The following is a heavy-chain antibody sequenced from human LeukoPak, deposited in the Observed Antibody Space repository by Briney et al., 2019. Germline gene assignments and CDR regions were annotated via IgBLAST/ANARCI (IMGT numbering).Heavy chain of an antibody. V-gene: IGHV1-18*01. J-gene: IGHJ4*02. Sequence: ASVTVSCKASGYTFTSYGISWVRQAPGQGLEWMGWISAYNGNTNYAQKLQGRVTITTDTSTSTAYMELRSLRSDDTAVHYCARECGGSEWLTAVDYWGQGTLVTVSS. CDR3: ARECGGSEWLTAVDY. CDR2: ISAYNGNT. D-gene: IGHD5-12*01. CDR1: GYTFTSYG.